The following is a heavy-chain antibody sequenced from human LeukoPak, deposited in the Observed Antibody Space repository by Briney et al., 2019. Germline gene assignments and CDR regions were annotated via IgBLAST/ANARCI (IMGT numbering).Heavy chain of an antibody. J-gene: IGHJ3*02. Sequence: ASVKVSCKASGYTFTSYDINWVRQATGQGLEWMGWMNPNSGNTGYAQKFQGRVTMTRNTSISTAYMELSSLRSEDTAVYYCARGRWLQLLDAFDIWGQGTMVTISS. CDR3: ARGRWLQLLDAFDI. V-gene: IGHV1-8*01. CDR1: GYTFTSYD. CDR2: MNPNSGNT. D-gene: IGHD5-24*01.